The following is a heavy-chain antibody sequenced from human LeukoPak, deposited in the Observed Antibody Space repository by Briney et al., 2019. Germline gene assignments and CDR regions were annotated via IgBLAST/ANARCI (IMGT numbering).Heavy chain of an antibody. V-gene: IGHV3-73*01. CDR3: ARDYGGNSGWFDP. CDR2: IRSKANSFVK. D-gene: IGHD4-23*01. J-gene: IGHJ5*02. CDR1: GLAFSGSA. Sequence: GGSLRLSCAASGLAFSGSAIHWVRQASGKGLEWVGRIRSKANSFVKTYAASLEGRFTISRDDSSNTAYLQMNSLKTEDTAVYYCARDYGGNSGWFDPWGQGTLVTVSS.